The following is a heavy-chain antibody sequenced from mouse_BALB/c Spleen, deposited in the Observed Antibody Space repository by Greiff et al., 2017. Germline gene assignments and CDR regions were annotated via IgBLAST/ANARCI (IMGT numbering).Heavy chain of an antibody. CDR1: GFSLTSYG. Sequence: QVQLQQSGPGLVAPSQSLSISCTVSGFSLTSYGVHWVRQPPGKGLEWLGVIWAGGSTNYNSALMSRLSISKDNSKSQVFLKRNSLQTDDTAKYYCARDYFDYWGQGTTLTVSS. J-gene: IGHJ2*01. CDR2: IWAGGST. V-gene: IGHV2-9*02. CDR3: ARDYFDY.